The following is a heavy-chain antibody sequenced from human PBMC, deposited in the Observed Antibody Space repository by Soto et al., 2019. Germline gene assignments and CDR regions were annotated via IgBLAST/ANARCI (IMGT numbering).Heavy chain of an antibody. V-gene: IGHV4-39*01. CDR2: VYYSGST. J-gene: IGHJ6*02. Sequence: SETLSLTCTVSGGSISSISSYWGWIRQPPGKGLEWIGNVYYSGSTYSNPSLKSRLTISADTSKNQFSLKLSSVTAADTAVYFCARQSEYYYASGRATPLYGMDVWGQGTTVTVS. CDR1: GGSISSISSY. CDR3: ARQSEYYYASGRATPLYGMDV. D-gene: IGHD3-10*01.